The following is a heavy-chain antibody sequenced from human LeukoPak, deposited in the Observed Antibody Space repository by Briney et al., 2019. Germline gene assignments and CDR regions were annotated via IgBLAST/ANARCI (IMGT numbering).Heavy chain of an antibody. V-gene: IGHV3-49*04. CDR1: GFTFGDYA. Sequence: GGSLRLSCTASGFTFGDYAMSWVRQAPGKGLEWVGFIRSKAYGGTTEYAASVKGRFTISRDNSKNTLYLQMNSLRAEDTAVYYCAKGPGTYDFWSGHDYWGQGTLVTVSS. CDR2: IRSKAYGGTT. D-gene: IGHD3-3*01. J-gene: IGHJ4*02. CDR3: AKGPGTYDFWSGHDY.